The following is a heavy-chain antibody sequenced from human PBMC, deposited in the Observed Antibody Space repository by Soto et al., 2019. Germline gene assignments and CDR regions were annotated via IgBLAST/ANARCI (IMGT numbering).Heavy chain of an antibody. Sequence: VGSLRLSCAASGFTFSDYYMSWIRQAPGKGLEWVSYISSSSSYTNYADSVKGRFTISRDNAKNSLYLQMNSLRAEDTAVYYCARVSIAARRSAFDIWGQGTMVTVSS. CDR2: ISSSSSYT. V-gene: IGHV3-11*06. J-gene: IGHJ3*02. CDR1: GFTFSDYY. CDR3: ARVSIAARRSAFDI. D-gene: IGHD6-6*01.